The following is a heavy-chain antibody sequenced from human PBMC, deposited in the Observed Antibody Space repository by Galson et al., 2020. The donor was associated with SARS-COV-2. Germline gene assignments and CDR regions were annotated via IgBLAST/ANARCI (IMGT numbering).Heavy chain of an antibody. CDR2: MNPNSGNT. CDR3: ARIVATKNYYGMDV. Sequence: ASVKVSCKASGYTFTSYDINWVRQATGQGLEWMGWMNPNSGNTGYAQKFQGRVTMTRNTSISTAYMELSSLRSEDTAVYYCARIVATKNYYGMDVWGQGTTVTVSS. V-gene: IGHV1-8*01. D-gene: IGHD5-12*01. CDR1: GYTFTSYD. J-gene: IGHJ6*02.